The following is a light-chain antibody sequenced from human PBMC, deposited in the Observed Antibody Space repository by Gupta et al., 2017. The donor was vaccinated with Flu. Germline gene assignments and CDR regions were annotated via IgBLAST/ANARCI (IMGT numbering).Light chain of an antibody. Sequence: QQKPGKAPKLLIYKTSRGESGVPSRFSGSGSGTEFTLTISSRQPEDFANYYCQQENSSTGTFGQGTXVEIK. CDR2: KTS. CDR3: QQENSSTGT. V-gene: IGKV1-5*03. J-gene: IGKJ1*01.